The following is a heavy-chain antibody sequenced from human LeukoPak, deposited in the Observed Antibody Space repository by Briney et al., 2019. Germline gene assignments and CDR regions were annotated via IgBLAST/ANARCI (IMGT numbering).Heavy chain of an antibody. D-gene: IGHD2-21*01. CDR2: MSGSGSTV. Sequence: GGSLRLSCAASGFTFSDYYMSWIRQAPGKGLEWVSYMSGSGSTVYYADSVRGRFTVSRDDAKNSLYLQMNSLRDEDTAVYYCARGACVTCPRDYWGQGTLVTVSS. J-gene: IGHJ4*02. V-gene: IGHV3-11*01. CDR3: ARGACVTCPRDY. CDR1: GFTFSDYY.